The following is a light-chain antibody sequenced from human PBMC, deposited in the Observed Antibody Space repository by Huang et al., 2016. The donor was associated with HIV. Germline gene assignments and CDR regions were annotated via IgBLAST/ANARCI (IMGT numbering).Light chain of an antibody. Sequence: EIVLTQSPGTLSLSPGERATPSCRASQSVSSSYLAWYQHKPGQAPRLLTYGASSRAAGIPDRFSGSGAGTDFTLTSSRLEPEDFAVYYCQQHGSSPLTFGGGTKVEIK. CDR3: QQHGSSPLT. J-gene: IGKJ4*01. CDR2: GAS. CDR1: QSVSSSY. V-gene: IGKV3-20*01.